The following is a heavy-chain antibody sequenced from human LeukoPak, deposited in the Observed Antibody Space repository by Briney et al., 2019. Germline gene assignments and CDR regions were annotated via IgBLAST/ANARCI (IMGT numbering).Heavy chain of an antibody. CDR1: GYTLTELS. Sequence: GASVKVSCKVSGYTLTELSMHWVRQAPGQRLEWMGWINAGNGNTKYSQKFQGRVTITRDTSASTAYMELSSLRSEDTAVYYCARDTIPTYYYGSGRKTPFDYWGQGTLVTVSS. CDR2: INAGNGNT. J-gene: IGHJ4*02. V-gene: IGHV1-3*01. D-gene: IGHD3-10*01. CDR3: ARDTIPTYYYGSGRKTPFDY.